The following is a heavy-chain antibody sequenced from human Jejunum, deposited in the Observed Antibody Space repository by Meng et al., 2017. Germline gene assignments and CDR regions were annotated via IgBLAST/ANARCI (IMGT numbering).Heavy chain of an antibody. CDR3: TNDRLNH. CDR1: GFTFTDHW. Sequence: EGALVECGGGLAPPGGALRLSCAGSGFTFTDHWMHWVRQGPGKGLVWVSRINPDGSNPTYADSVKGRFTISRDNAKNTVYLQMNSLRAEDTAVYYCTNDRLNHWGQGALVTVSS. D-gene: IGHD1-1*01. CDR2: INPDGSNP. V-gene: IGHV3-74*02. J-gene: IGHJ1*01.